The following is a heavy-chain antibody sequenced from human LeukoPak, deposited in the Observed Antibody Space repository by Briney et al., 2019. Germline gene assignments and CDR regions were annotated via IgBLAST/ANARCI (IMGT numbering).Heavy chain of an antibody. CDR1: GFTFSTYS. J-gene: IGHJ4*02. D-gene: IGHD3-10*01. CDR2: ISSSSSTI. Sequence: GGSLRLSCAVSGFTFSTYSMNWVRQAPGKGLEWVSYISSSSSTIYYADSVKGRFTISRDNAKNSLYLQMNSLRAEDTAVYYCARRNYDSGSYYSDYWGQGTLVTVSS. CDR3: ARRNYDSGSYYSDY. V-gene: IGHV3-48*04.